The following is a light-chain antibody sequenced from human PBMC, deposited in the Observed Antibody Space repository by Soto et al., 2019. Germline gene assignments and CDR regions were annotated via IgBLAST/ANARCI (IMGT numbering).Light chain of an antibody. CDR3: QQYGSSPPT. Sequence: EIVLTQSPGTLSFSPGERATLSCRASQSVSSDSLAWYKQKPGQAPRLLIYGASSRATGIPDRFSGSGSGTDVTLTVSRLEPEDFAVFYCQQYGSSPPTFGQGTKVEIK. V-gene: IGKV3-20*01. J-gene: IGKJ2*01. CDR2: GAS. CDR1: QSVSSDS.